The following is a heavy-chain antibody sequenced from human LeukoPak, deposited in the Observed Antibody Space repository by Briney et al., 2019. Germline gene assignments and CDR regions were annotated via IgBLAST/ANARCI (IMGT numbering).Heavy chain of an antibody. J-gene: IGHJ6*02. V-gene: IGHV3-48*01. Sequence: GGSLRLSCAASGFTFSSYSMNWVRQAPGKGLEWVSYISSSSSTIYYADSVKGRFTISRDNAKNSLYLQMDSLRAEDTAVYSCTRDRQGPKLYEMHVWGQGTTVTVSS. CDR1: GFTFSSYS. D-gene: IGHD3-10*01. CDR3: TRDRQGPKLYEMHV. CDR2: ISSSSSTI.